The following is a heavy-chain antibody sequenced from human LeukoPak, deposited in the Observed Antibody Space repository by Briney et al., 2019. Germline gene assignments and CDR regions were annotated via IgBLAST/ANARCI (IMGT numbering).Heavy chain of an antibody. CDR1: GFTFSDYY. D-gene: IGHD4-11*01. Sequence: GGSLRLSCAASGFTFSDYYMSWIRQAPGKGLEWVSYISSSGSIIYYADSVKGRFTISRDNAKNSLYLQMNSLRAEDTAVYYCARDLRHSKGCMDVWGKGTTVTVSS. CDR3: ARDLRHSKGCMDV. J-gene: IGHJ6*03. V-gene: IGHV3-11*04. CDR2: ISSSGSII.